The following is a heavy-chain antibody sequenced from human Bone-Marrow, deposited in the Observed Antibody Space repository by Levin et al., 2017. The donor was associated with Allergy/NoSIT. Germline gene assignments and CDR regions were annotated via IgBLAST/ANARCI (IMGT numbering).Heavy chain of an antibody. J-gene: IGHJ3*02. CDR1: GFTFSSYA. CDR2: ISSNGGST. D-gene: IGHD3-3*01. Sequence: SGGSLRLSCAASGFTFSSYAMHWVRQAPGKGLEYVSAISSNGGSTYYANSVKGRFTISRDNSKNTLYLQMGSLRAEDMAVYYCARIYWVGILRFLDSFDRHDAFDIWGQGTMVTVSS. V-gene: IGHV3-64*01. CDR3: ARIYWVGILRFLDSFDRHDAFDI.